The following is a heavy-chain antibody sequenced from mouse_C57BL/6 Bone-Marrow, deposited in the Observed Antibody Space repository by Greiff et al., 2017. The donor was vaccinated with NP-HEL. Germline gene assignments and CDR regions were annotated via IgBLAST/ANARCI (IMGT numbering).Heavy chain of an antibody. J-gene: IGHJ4*01. CDR3: ARPTMMVTTLDYAMDY. Sequence: EVQLQQSGPELVKPGASVKIPCKASGYTFTDYNMDWVKQSHGKSLEWIGDINPNNGGTIYNQKFKGKATLTVDKSSSTAYMELRSLTSEDTAVYYCARPTMMVTTLDYAMDYWGQGTSVTVSS. V-gene: IGHV1-18*01. D-gene: IGHD2-3*01. CDR1: GYTFTDYN. CDR2: INPNNGGT.